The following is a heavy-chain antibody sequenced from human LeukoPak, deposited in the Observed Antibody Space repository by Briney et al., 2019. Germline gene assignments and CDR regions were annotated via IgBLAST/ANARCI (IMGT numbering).Heavy chain of an antibody. Sequence: PGGSLRLSCAASGFTFIDYEMNWVRQAPGKGLEWVAVISYDGSNKYYADSVKGRFTISRDNSKNTLYLQMNSLRAEDTALYYCARVGSGSYQELDYWGQGTLVTVSS. V-gene: IGHV3-30*03. J-gene: IGHJ4*02. CDR1: GFTFIDYE. CDR2: ISYDGSNK. CDR3: ARVGSGSYQELDY. D-gene: IGHD1-26*01.